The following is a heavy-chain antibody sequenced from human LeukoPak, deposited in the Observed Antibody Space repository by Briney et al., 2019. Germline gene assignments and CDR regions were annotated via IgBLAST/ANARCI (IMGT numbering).Heavy chain of an antibody. Sequence: GGSLRLSCAASGFTFSSYSMNWVRQAPGKGLEWVSSISSSSSYIYYADSVKGRFTISRDNAKNSLYLQMNSLRAEDTAVYYCARDGGSSYAFDIWGQGTMVTVSS. V-gene: IGHV3-21*01. J-gene: IGHJ3*02. CDR1: GFTFSSYS. CDR3: ARDGGSSYAFDI. D-gene: IGHD6-13*01. CDR2: ISSSSSYI.